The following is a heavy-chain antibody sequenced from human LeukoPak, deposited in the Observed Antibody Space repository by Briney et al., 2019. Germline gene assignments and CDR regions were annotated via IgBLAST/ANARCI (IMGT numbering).Heavy chain of an antibody. CDR3: ARDPAYNYGMDV. D-gene: IGHD2-2*01. V-gene: IGHV4-59*12. Sequence: PSETLSLTCTVSGGSISSYYWSWIRQPPGKRLEWIGYIYHSGSTNYNSSLKSRVTISVDTSKNQFSLQLSSVTPEDTAVYYCARDPAYNYGMDVWGQGTTVTVSS. J-gene: IGHJ6*02. CDR2: IYHSGST. CDR1: GGSISSYY.